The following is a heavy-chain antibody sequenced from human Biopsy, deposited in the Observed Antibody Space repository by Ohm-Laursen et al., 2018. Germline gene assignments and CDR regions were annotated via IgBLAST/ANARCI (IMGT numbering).Heavy chain of an antibody. CDR1: GYTFTSYH. D-gene: IGHD3-22*01. J-gene: IGHJ5*02. CDR3: TRGGYYYDSLAYYYWFDP. V-gene: IGHV1-2*02. Sequence: SVKVSCKSSGYTFTSYHVHWVRQAPGQGLEWMGWINAKTGDTNYAQKFQGRVTMTRDTSLSTAYVDLSSLRSDDTAVYYCTRGGYYYDSLAYYYWFDPWGQGTLVTVSS. CDR2: INAKTGDT.